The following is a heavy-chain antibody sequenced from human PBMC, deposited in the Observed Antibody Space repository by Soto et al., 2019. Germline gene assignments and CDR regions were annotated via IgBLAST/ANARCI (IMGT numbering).Heavy chain of an antibody. CDR2: ISWNSGSI. J-gene: IGHJ4*02. Sequence: EVQLVESGGGLVQPGRSLRLSCAASGFTFDDYAMHWVRQAPGKGLEWVLGISWNSGSIGYADSVKGRFTISRDNAKNSLYLQMNSLRAEDTALYYCAKGVAAWGYFDYWGQGTLVTVSS. CDR3: AKGVAAWGYFDY. D-gene: IGHD2-15*01. CDR1: GFTFDDYA. V-gene: IGHV3-9*01.